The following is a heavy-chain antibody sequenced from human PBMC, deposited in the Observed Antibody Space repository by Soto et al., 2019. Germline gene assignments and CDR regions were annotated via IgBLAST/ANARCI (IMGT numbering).Heavy chain of an antibody. CDR2: IIPIFGTA. CDR1: GGTFSSYA. D-gene: IGHD3-22*01. CDR3: AVGSSISGYYSNWFDP. V-gene: IGHV1-69*13. Sequence: SVKVSCKASGGTFSSYAISWVRQAPGQGLEWMGGIIPIFGTANYAQKFQGRVTITADESTSTAYMELSSLRSEDTAVYYCAVGSSISGYYSNWFDPCCQATLLTVSA. J-gene: IGHJ5*02.